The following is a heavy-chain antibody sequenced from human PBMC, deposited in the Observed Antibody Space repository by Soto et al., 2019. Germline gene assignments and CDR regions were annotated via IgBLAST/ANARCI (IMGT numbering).Heavy chain of an antibody. V-gene: IGHV3-30*03. J-gene: IGHJ4*02. D-gene: IGHD5-18*01. Sequence: QVQLVESGGGVVQPGRSLRLSCAASGFTFSSYGMHWVRQAPGKGLEWVAVISYDGSNKYYADSVKGRFTISRDNSKNTLYLHMNSLRAEDTAVYYCATSYTAIFDYWGQGTLVTVSS. CDR2: ISYDGSNK. CDR1: GFTFSSYG. CDR3: ATSYTAIFDY.